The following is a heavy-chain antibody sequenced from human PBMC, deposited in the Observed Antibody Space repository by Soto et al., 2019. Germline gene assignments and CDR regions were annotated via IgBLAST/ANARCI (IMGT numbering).Heavy chain of an antibody. CDR2: ISGSGGST. J-gene: IGHJ4*02. CDR1: GFTFSSYA. CDR3: AKDGGYAYYDSSGYYFGY. Sequence: EVQLLESGGGLVQPGGSLRLSCAASGFTFSSYAMSWVRQAPGKGLEWVSAISGSGGSTYYADSVKGRFTISRDNSKNTLYLQMNSLRAEDTAVYYCAKDGGYAYYDSSGYYFGYWGQGTLFTVSS. V-gene: IGHV3-23*01. D-gene: IGHD3-22*01.